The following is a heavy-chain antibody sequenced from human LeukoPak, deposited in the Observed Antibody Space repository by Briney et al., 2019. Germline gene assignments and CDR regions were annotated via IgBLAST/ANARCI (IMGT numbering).Heavy chain of an antibody. V-gene: IGHV1-69*13. CDR3: ASLRRYSGYDLDY. J-gene: IGHJ4*02. CDR2: IIPIFGTA. Sequence: ASVKVSCKASGGTFSSYAISWVRQAPGQGLEWMGGIIPIFGTANYVQKFQGRVTITADESTSTAYMELSSLRSEDTAVYYCASLRRYSGYDLDYWGQGTLVTVSS. D-gene: IGHD5-12*01. CDR1: GGTFSSYA.